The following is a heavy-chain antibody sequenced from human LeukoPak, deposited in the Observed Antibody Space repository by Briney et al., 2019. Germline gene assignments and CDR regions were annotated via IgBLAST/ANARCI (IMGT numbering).Heavy chain of an antibody. Sequence: GGSLRLSCAASGFTFSDYYMSWTRQAPGKGLEWVSYISSSGSTIYYADSVKGRFTISRDNAKNSLYLQMNSLRAEDTAVYYCARDLIPGGGDCQGGYWGQGTLVTVSS. CDR1: GFTFSDYY. V-gene: IGHV3-11*01. J-gene: IGHJ4*02. CDR3: ARDLIPGGGDCQGGY. D-gene: IGHD2-21*02. CDR2: ISSSGSTI.